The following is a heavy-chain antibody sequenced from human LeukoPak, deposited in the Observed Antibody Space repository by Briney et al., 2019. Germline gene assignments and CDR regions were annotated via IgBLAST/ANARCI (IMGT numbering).Heavy chain of an antibody. Sequence: GGSLRLSCAASGFTFSSYSMNWVRQAPGKGLEWVSCISTSSSYIYYADSVKGRFTISRDNSKNTLYLQINSLRAEDTAVYYCAKDPSVYYGDYIIRWGQGTLVIVSS. V-gene: IGHV3-21*04. D-gene: IGHD4-17*01. CDR3: AKDPSVYYGDYIIR. CDR2: ISTSSSYI. CDR1: GFTFSSYS. J-gene: IGHJ4*02.